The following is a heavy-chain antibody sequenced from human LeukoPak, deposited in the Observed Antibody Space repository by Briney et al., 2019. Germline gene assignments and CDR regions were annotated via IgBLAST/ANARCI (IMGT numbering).Heavy chain of an antibody. D-gene: IGHD2/OR15-2a*01. V-gene: IGHV6-1*01. CDR3: ARSPISVIGDPKMTFDY. CDR2: TYYRSKWSH. CDR1: GDSVSSNNAA. Sequence: SQTLSLTCAISGDSVSSNNAAWNWIRQSPSRGLEWQGRTYYRSKWSHDYAASVKSRITISPDTSKNQFSLQLNSVTPEDTAVYYCARSPISVIGDPKMTFDYWGQGTLVTVSS. J-gene: IGHJ4*02.